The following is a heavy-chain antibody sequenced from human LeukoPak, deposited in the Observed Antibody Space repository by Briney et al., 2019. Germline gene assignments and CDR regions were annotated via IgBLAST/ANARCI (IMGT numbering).Heavy chain of an antibody. CDR2: IYYSGST. CDR1: GGSISSYY. D-gene: IGHD3-9*01. J-gene: IGHJ6*02. CDR3: ARDRLRLRYFDWSYGMDF. Sequence: SETLSLTCTVSGGSISSYYWSWIRQPPGKGLEWIGYIYYSGSTNYNPSLKSRVTISVDTSKNQFSLKLSSVTAADTAVYYCARDRLRLRYFDWSYGMDFWGQGTTVTVSS. V-gene: IGHV4-59*01.